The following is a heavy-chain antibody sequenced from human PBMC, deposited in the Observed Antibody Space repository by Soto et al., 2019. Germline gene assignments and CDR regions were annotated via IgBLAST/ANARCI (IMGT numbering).Heavy chain of an antibody. D-gene: IGHD4-17*01. CDR2: ISGSGGST. Sequence: GGSLRLSCAASGFTFSSYAMSWVRQAPGKGLEWVSAISGSGGSTYYADSVKGRFTISRDNSKNTLYLQMNSLRAEDTAVYYYAKDHGYGRNSEDFDYWGQGTLVTVSS. J-gene: IGHJ4*02. CDR3: AKDHGYGRNSEDFDY. CDR1: GFTFSSYA. V-gene: IGHV3-23*01.